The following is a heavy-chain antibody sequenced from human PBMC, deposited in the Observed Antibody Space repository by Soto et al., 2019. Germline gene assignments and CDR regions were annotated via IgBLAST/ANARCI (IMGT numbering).Heavy chain of an antibody. CDR3: ARLEGLATISYYFDF. J-gene: IGHJ4*02. CDR2: IYYRGNT. CDR1: GDSINSDKYY. D-gene: IGHD3-9*01. V-gene: IGHV4-39*01. Sequence: QLQESGPGLVKPSETLSLTCSVSGDSINSDKYYWGWIRQPPGKGLEWIGSIYYRGNTYYNPSLQTRVTISLDKSKSQFSQRLNSVTAADSAVYFCARLEGLATISYYFDFWGQGAQVTVSS.